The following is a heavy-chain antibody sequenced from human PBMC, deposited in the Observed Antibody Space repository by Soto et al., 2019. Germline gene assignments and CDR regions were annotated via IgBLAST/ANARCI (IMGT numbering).Heavy chain of an antibody. CDR3: AREGRSWENNWFDP. Sequence: VFYGNMYISGDSWGLKHQPPGKGLEWIGSIYYSGSTYYNPSLKSRVTISVDTSKNQFSLKLSSVTAADTAVYYCAREGRSWENNWFDPWGQGTLVTVSS. V-gene: IGHV4-39*02. J-gene: IGHJ5*02. D-gene: IGHD6-13*01. CDR1: YGNMYISGDS. CDR2: IYYSGST.